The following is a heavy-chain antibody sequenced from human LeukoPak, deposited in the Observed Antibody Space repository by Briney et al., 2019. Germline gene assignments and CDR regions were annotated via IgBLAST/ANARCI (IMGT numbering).Heavy chain of an antibody. J-gene: IGHJ4*02. D-gene: IGHD6-13*01. CDR1: GFTFSSYA. V-gene: IGHV3-30-3*01. CDR2: ISYDGSNK. CDR3: ARDFGYSSSWYRYYFDY. Sequence: PGGSLRLSCAASGFTFSSYAMHWVRQAPGKGLEWVAVISYDGSNKYYADSVKGRFTISRDNSKNTLYLQMNSLRAEDTAVYYCARDFGYSSSWYRYYFDYWGQGTLVTVSS.